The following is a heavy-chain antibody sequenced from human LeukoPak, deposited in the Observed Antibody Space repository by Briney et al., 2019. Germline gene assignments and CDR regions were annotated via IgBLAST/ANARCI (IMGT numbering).Heavy chain of an antibody. CDR1: GYTFTGYY. Sequence: ASVKVSCKASGYTFTGYYMHWVRQASGLGFEWMGWINPKSGGTSYPQKFQGRLTMTRDTSISTAYMEPSRLRSDDTAVYYCVPSANYYYFDYWGQGTLVTVSS. D-gene: IGHD4/OR15-4a*01. CDR2: INPKSGGT. J-gene: IGHJ4*02. CDR3: VPSANYYYFDY. V-gene: IGHV1-2*02.